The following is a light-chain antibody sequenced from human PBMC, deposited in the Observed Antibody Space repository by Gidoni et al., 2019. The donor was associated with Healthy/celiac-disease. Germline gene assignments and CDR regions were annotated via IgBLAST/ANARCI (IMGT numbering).Light chain of an antibody. J-gene: IGKJ1*01. V-gene: IGKV3-20*01. CDR2: GAS. Sequence: EIVLTQSPGTLSLSPGERATLSCSASQSVSSSYLAWYQQKHGQAPRLLIYGASSRATGIPDRFSGSGSGTDFTLTISRLEPEDFAVYYCQQYGSSPRTFXQXTKVEIK. CDR3: QQYGSSPRT. CDR1: QSVSSSY.